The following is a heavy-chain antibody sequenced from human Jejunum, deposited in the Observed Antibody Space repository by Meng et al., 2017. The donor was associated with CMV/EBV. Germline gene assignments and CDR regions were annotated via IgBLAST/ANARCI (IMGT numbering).Heavy chain of an antibody. Sequence: GFTCDDYALSWVRQAPGKGLEWVSGINWNGDSTGYADSVKGRFFISRDNAKNSLYMQMNSLRAEDTALYYCARHPGSYYVDWFDPWGQGTLVTVSS. V-gene: IGHV3-20*03. CDR3: ARHPGSYYVDWFDP. CDR2: INWNGDST. J-gene: IGHJ5*02. D-gene: IGHD1-26*01. CDR1: GFTCDDYA.